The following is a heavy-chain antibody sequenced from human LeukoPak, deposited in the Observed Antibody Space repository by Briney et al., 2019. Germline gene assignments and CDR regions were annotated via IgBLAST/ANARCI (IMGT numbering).Heavy chain of an antibody. CDR1: GGSISSSSYY. V-gene: IGHV4-39*07. J-gene: IGHJ4*02. D-gene: IGHD3-10*01. CDR2: IYYSGST. CDR3: ARVVPLLFRSHYYGSGPPLDY. Sequence: SETLSLTRTVSGGSISSSSYYWGWIRQPPGKGLEWIGSIYYSGSTYYNPSLKSRVTISVDTSKNQFSLKLSSVTAADTAVYYCARVVPLLFRSHYYGSGPPLDYWGQGTLVTVSS.